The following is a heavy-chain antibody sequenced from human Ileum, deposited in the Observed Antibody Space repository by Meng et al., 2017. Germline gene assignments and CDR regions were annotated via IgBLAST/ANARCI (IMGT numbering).Heavy chain of an antibody. CDR2: IDHLGIA. V-gene: IGHV4-4*02. Sequence: GQRSGSGPGLVRPSETLSLICTVSGASMSVVSYWSWVRQSPGKGLEWIGQIDHLGIAYYKPSLKSRVTMSIDQSKSQFSLRLTSVSAADTAVYYCARHGGYYQDFWGQGTLVTVSS. D-gene: IGHD4-23*01. CDR1: GASMSVVSY. CDR3: ARHGGYYQDF. J-gene: IGHJ4*02.